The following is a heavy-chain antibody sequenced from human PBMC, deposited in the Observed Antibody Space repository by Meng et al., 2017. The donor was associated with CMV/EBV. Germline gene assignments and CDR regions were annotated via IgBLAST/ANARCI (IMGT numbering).Heavy chain of an antibody. V-gene: IGHV3-20*04. CDR1: GFTFDDYG. CDR3: ARATIFGVAPADAFDI. CDR2: INWNGGST. D-gene: IGHD3-3*01. J-gene: IGHJ3*02. Sequence: ETLSLTCAASGFTFDDYGMSWVRQAPGKGLEWVSGINWNGGSTGYADSVKGRFTISRDNAKNSLYPQMNSLRAEDTALYYCARATIFGVAPADAFDIWGQGTMVTVSS.